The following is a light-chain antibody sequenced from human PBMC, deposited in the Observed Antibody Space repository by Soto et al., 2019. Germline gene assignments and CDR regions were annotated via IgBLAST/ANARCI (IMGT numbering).Light chain of an antibody. CDR1: QSVSSSY. CDR3: QQYLGT. V-gene: IGKV3-20*01. J-gene: IGKJ2*02. CDR2: GAS. Sequence: EIVLTQSPGTLSLSPGERATLSCRASQSVSSSYLAWYQQKPGQAPRLLIYGASSRATGIPDRFSGSGSGTDFTLTISRLEPEYFAVYYCQQYLGTFGQGTKLEIK.